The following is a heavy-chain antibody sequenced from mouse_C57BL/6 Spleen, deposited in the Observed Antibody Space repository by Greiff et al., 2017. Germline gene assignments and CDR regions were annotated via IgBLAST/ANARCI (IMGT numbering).Heavy chain of an antibody. CDR1: GYTFTDYE. CDR3: TRTLTGLYAMDY. D-gene: IGHD4-1*01. Sequence: VQLQQSGAELVRPGASVTLSCKASGYTFTDYEMHWVKQTPVHGLEWIGAIDPETGGTAYNQKFKGKAILTADKSSSTAYMELRSLTSEDSAVYYCTRTLTGLYAMDYWGQGTSVTVSS. V-gene: IGHV1-15*01. CDR2: IDPETGGT. J-gene: IGHJ4*01.